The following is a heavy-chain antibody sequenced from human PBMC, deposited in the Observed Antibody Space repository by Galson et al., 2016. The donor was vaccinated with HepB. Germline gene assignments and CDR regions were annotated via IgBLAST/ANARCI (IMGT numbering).Heavy chain of an antibody. CDR1: GFTFNSYA. D-gene: IGHD1-14*01. CDR2: ISDNVHAT. CDR3: AKCPPGTRGSLDS. Sequence: SLRLSWADSGFTFNSYAMHWVRQAPGKGLEWISLISDNVHATSYADPVRGRFSIARDNSKNTLYLQMNSRRADDTAVYYCAKCPPGTRGSLDSWGQGTLVTVSS. J-gene: IGHJ4*02. V-gene: IGHV3-23*01.